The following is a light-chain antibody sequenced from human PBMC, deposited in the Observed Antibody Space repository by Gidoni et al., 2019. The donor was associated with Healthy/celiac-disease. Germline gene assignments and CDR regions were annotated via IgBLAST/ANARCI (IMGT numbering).Light chain of an antibody. CDR3: QQYYSTPWT. CDR2: WAS. Sequence: DIVMTQSPDSLAVSLGERATINCKSSQSVLYSSTNKTYLAWYQQKPGQPPKLLIYWASTRESGVPDRFSGSGSGTDFTLTISSLQAEDVAVYYCQQYYSTPWTFGQXTKVEIK. V-gene: IGKV4-1*01. CDR1: QSVLYSSTNKTY. J-gene: IGKJ1*01.